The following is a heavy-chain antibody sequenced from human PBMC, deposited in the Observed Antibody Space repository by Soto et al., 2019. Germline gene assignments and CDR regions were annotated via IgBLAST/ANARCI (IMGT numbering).Heavy chain of an antibody. V-gene: IGHV1-18*01. CDR3: ARPQNDILTDSYTNYFDS. J-gene: IGHJ4*02. CDR2: ISAYNGNT. CDR1: GYTFTNYG. D-gene: IGHD3-9*01. Sequence: QVQLVQSGAEVKKPGASVKVSCKASGYTFTNYGLTWVRQAPGQGPEWVGWISAYNGNTHYAQKLQGRVAMTTDTSTSTAYMELRSLSSDDTAVYYCARPQNDILTDSYTNYFDSWGQGTPFTVSS.